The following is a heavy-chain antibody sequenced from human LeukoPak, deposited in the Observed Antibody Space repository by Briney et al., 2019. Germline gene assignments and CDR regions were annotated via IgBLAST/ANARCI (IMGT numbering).Heavy chain of an antibody. CDR2: FKSEGSST. CDR3: ARGVGYCSSTSCYWWFDP. Sequence: SGGSLRLSCAASGFTFSSYWMHWVRQAPGKGLVWVSRFKSEGSSTSYADSVRGRFTISRDNAKHTLYLQMNSLRAEDTAVYYCARGVGYCSSTSCYWWFDPWGQGTLVTVSS. V-gene: IGHV3-74*01. J-gene: IGHJ5*02. D-gene: IGHD2-2*01. CDR1: GFTFSSYW.